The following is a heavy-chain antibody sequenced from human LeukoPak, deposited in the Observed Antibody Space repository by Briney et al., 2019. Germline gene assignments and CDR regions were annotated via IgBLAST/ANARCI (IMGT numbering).Heavy chain of an antibody. D-gene: IGHD1-26*01. Sequence: ASVKVSCKASGYTFTSYAMHWVRQAPGQRLEWMGWINAGNGNTKYSQEFQGRVTITRDTSASTAYMELSSLRSEDTAVYYCARDREVGATGLGLWGQGTLVTVSS. CDR1: GYTFTSYA. V-gene: IGHV1-3*03. J-gene: IGHJ4*02. CDR2: INAGNGNT. CDR3: ARDREVGATGLGL.